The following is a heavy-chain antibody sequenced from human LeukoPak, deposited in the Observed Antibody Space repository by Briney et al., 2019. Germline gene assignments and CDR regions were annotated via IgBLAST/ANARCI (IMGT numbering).Heavy chain of an antibody. V-gene: IGHV3-30*02. J-gene: IGHJ6*03. CDR1: GFAFSSYG. CDR2: IHYDSSTE. Sequence: GGSLRLSCAASGFAFSSYGMHWVRQAPGKGLEWVAYIHYDSSTEDYADSVKGRFTISRDNSKNTLYLQMKSLRAEDTAVYYCAKGGGYEAQYYYYYLDVWGKGTTVTISS. CDR3: AKGGGYEAQYYYYYLDV. D-gene: IGHD5-12*01.